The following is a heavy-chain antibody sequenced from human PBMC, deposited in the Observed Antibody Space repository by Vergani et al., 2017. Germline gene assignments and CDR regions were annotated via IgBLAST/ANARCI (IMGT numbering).Heavy chain of an antibody. CDR2: INHSGST. CDR3: ARDPTHSSSWYRYPLSYGMDV. Sequence: QVQLVESGGGLVKPGGSLRLSCAASGFTFSDYYMSWIRQPPGKGLEWIGEINHSGSTNYNPSLKSRVTISVDTSKNPFSLKLSSVTAADTAVYYCARDPTHSSSWYRYPLSYGMDVWGQGTTVTVSS. D-gene: IGHD6-13*01. J-gene: IGHJ6*02. CDR1: GFTFSDYY. V-gene: IGHV4-34*09.